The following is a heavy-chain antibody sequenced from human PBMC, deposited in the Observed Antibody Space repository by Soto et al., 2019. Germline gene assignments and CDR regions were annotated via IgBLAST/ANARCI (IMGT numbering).Heavy chain of an antibody. CDR3: VTECSGGSCYSYYYYYGMDV. V-gene: IGHV3-23*01. D-gene: IGHD2-15*01. CDR2: ISGSDGST. Sequence: GVLRLSCAASGFTFSNYAMSWVRQAPGKGLEWVSGISGSDGSTYYADSVKGRFTISRDNSKNTLYLQMNRLRAEDTAVYYCVTECSGGSCYSYYYYYGMDVWGQGTTVTVSS. J-gene: IGHJ6*02. CDR1: GFTFSNYA.